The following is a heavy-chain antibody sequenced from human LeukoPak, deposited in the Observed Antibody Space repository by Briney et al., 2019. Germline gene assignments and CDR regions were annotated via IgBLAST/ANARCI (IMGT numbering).Heavy chain of an antibody. CDR3: AKEPYCSSTSCYYNWFDP. CDR2: INQDGSQK. CDR1: GFTFSIYW. D-gene: IGHD2-2*01. J-gene: IGHJ5*02. V-gene: IGHV3-7*03. Sequence: GGSLRLSCAASGFTFSIYWMSWVRQAPGKGLEWVANINQDGSQKYYVDSVKGRFTISRDNAKNSFFLQMNSLRAEDTAVYYCAKEPYCSSTSCYYNWFDPWGQGTLVTVSS.